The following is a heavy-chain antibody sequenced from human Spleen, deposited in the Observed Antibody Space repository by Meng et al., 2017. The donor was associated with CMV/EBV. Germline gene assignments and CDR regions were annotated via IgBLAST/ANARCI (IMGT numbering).Heavy chain of an antibody. CDR2: INHSGSS. D-gene: IGHD2-2*01. CDR1: GGSLTGYF. CDR3: ARKRGPAAPFDY. J-gene: IGHJ4*02. V-gene: IGHV4-34*01. Sequence: LTFTVYGGSLTGYFWSWIRQPPGKGLELTGEINHSGSSNYKSSLQRRLTMSVDTSKNQFSLKLNSVTAADTAVYFCARKRGPAAPFDYWGQGTLVTVSS.